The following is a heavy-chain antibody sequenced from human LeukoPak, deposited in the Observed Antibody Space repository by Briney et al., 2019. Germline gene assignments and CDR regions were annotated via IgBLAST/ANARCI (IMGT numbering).Heavy chain of an antibody. CDR2: MNPNSDNT. J-gene: IGHJ4*02. V-gene: IGHV1-8*01. CDR1: GYASTSYD. Sequence: LVASVKVSCKASGYASTSYDINWVRQSTGQGLEWIGWMNPNSDNTGYARKFQGRVTITRNTSISTAYMELSSLRSEDTAVYYCARVYDSSGHYPIDYWGQGTLVTVSS. CDR3: ARVYDSSGHYPIDY. D-gene: IGHD3-22*01.